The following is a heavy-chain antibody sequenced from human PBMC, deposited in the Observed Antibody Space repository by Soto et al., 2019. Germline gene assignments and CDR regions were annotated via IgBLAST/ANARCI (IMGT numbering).Heavy chain of an antibody. J-gene: IGHJ6*02. CDR3: ARDDHCSGGSCYSVLYYYYYGMDV. D-gene: IGHD2-15*01. Sequence: VKVSCKASGYTFTSYAMHWVRQAPGQRLEWMGWINAGNGNTKYSQKFQGRVTITRDTSASTAYMELSSLRSEDTAVCYCARDDHCSGGSCYSVLYYYYYGMDVWGQGTTVTVSS. CDR2: INAGNGNT. CDR1: GYTFTSYA. V-gene: IGHV1-3*01.